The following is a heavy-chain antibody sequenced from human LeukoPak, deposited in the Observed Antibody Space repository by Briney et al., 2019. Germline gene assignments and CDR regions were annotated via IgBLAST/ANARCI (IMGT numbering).Heavy chain of an antibody. Sequence: KPGGSLRLSCAASGFTFSSYSMNWVRQAPGKGLEWVSSISSSSSFIYYADSVKGRFTLSRDNAKTSLSLQMNSLRAEDTAVYYCARITRGDYKYDAFDLWGQGTMVTVSS. CDR3: ARITRGDYKYDAFDL. J-gene: IGHJ3*01. CDR2: ISSSSSFI. D-gene: IGHD5-24*01. V-gene: IGHV3-21*04. CDR1: GFTFSSYS.